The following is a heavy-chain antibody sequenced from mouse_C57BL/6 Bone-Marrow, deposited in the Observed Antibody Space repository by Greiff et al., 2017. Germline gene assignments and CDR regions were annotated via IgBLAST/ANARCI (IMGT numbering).Heavy chain of an antibody. J-gene: IGHJ1*03. CDR3: AYYCGSDWYFDV. V-gene: IGHV1-42*01. CDR2: INPSTGGT. Sequence: EVHLVESGPELVKPGASVKISCKASGYSFTGYYMNWVKQSPEKSLEWIGEINPSTGGTTYNQKFKAKATLTVDKSSSTAYMQLKSLTSEDSAVYYCAYYCGSDWYFDVWGTGTTVTVSS. D-gene: IGHD1-1*01. CDR1: GYSFTGYY.